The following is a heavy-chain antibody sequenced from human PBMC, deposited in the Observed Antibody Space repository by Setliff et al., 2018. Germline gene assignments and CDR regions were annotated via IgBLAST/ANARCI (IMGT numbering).Heavy chain of an antibody. J-gene: IGHJ4*02. Sequence: ASVKVSCKASGYTFASYYMHWVRQAPGQGLEWMGIINPSGGSTSYAQKFQGRVAMTRDTSTSTVYMELSSLRSEDTAVYYCARDRAIVVVTATGTLNYWGQGTLVTVSS. D-gene: IGHD2-21*02. CDR1: GYTFASYY. CDR3: ARDRAIVVVTATGTLNY. CDR2: INPSGGST. V-gene: IGHV1-46*01.